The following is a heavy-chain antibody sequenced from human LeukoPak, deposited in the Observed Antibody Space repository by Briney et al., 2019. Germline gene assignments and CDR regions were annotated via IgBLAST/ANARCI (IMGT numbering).Heavy chain of an antibody. V-gene: IGHV3-48*02. CDR3: ARDGDSSSWSWFDP. D-gene: IGHD6-13*01. Sequence: GGSLRLSCVVSGLTFSRFSTYSMNWVRQAPGKGLGWISYIGSSGSTIYYADSVKGRFTVSRDNAKNSLYLQMNSLRDEDTAVYYCARDGDSSSWSWFDPWGQGTLVTVSS. CDR2: IGSSGSTI. J-gene: IGHJ5*02. CDR1: GLTFSRFSTYS.